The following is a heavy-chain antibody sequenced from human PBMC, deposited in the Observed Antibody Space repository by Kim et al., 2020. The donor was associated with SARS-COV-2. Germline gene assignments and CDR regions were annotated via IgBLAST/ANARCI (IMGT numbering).Heavy chain of an antibody. CDR1: GFTFSSYS. V-gene: IGHV3-21*01. J-gene: IGHJ6*01. Sequence: GGSLRLSCAASGFTFSSYSMNWVRQAPGKGLEWVSSISSSSSYIYYADSVKGRFTISRDNAKNSLYQQMNSLRAEDTAVYYCARVGDSGDYFFYYYGMDVWRQGTTVTVPS. CDR2: ISSSSSYI. D-gene: IGHD4-17*01. CDR3: ARVGDSGDYFFYYYGMDV.